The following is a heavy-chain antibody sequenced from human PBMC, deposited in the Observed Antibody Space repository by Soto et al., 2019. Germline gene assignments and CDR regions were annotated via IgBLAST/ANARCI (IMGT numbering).Heavy chain of an antibody. V-gene: IGHV3-23*01. CDR2: ISGSGDST. D-gene: IGHD6-19*01. Sequence: HPGGSLRLSCAASGFTFSSYAMSWVRQAPGKGLEWVSGISGSGDSTYYADSVKSRFTISRDNSKNTLYLQMNSLRAEDTAVYYCAKGVPGIAVAGTGYFQHWGQGTLVTVSS. CDR3: AKGVPGIAVAGTGYFQH. J-gene: IGHJ1*01. CDR1: GFTFSSYA.